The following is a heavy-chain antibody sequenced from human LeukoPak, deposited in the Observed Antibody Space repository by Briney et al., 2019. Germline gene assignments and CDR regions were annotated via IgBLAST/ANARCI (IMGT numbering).Heavy chain of an antibody. Sequence: PGESLKISCKGSGYSFTSYWIGWVRQVPGKGLEWMGIIYPGDSDTRYSPSFQGQVTISADKSISTAYLQWSSLKASDTAMYYCARASRGVWGSYRYYFDYWGQGTLVTVSS. V-gene: IGHV5-51*01. J-gene: IGHJ4*02. CDR2: IYPGDSDT. CDR1: GYSFTSYW. D-gene: IGHD3-16*02. CDR3: ARASRGVWGSYRYYFDY.